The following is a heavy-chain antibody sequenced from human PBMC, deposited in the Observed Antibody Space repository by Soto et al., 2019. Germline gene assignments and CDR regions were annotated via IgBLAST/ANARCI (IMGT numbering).Heavy chain of an antibody. CDR3: AKDGYCSGGSCYGRAKYNWFDP. Sequence: GGSLRLSCAASGSTFSSYAMSWVRQAPGKGLEWVSAISGSGGSTYYADSVKGRFTISRDNSKNTLYLQMNSLRAEDTAVYYCAKDGYCSGGSCYGRAKYNWFDPWGQGTLVTVSS. D-gene: IGHD2-15*01. V-gene: IGHV3-23*01. CDR2: ISGSGGST. CDR1: GSTFSSYA. J-gene: IGHJ5*02.